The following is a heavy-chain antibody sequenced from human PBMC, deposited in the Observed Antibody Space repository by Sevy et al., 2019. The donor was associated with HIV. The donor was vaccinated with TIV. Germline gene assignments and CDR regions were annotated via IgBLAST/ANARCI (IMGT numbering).Heavy chain of an antibody. CDR3: AKAGVVVPAAIRTDLDY. CDR2: IRGSGGST. J-gene: IGHJ4*02. V-gene: IGHV3-23*01. Sequence: GGSLRLSCAASGFTFSSYAMSWVRQAPGKGLEWVSAIRGSGGSTYYADSVKGRFTISRDNSKNTLYLQMNSLRAEDTAVYYCAKAGVVVPAAIRTDLDYWGQGTLVTVSS. CDR1: GFTFSSYA. D-gene: IGHD2-2*02.